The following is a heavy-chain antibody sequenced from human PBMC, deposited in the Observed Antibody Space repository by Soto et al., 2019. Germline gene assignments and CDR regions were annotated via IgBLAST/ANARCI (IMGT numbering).Heavy chain of an antibody. CDR1: GVSVSSGDYY. D-gene: IGHD3-9*01. CDR3: ASMNILAGHDFDF. CDR2: VFHTGST. J-gene: IGHJ3*01. V-gene: IGHV4-61*08. Sequence: QVQLQESGPGLVKPSETLSLTCTVSGVSVSSGDYYWSWIRESPGKGLEWIGYVFHTGSTNYNPSLKGRVNISIDTSKHQFSLQLNSVTAADMALYSCASMNILAGHDFDFWGQGTMVTVSS.